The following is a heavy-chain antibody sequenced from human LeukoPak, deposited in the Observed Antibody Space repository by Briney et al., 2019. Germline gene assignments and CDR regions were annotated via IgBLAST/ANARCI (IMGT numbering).Heavy chain of an antibody. CDR3: ARPNDYDYYYYYYMDV. J-gene: IGHJ6*03. Sequence: GGSLSLSCAASGFTFSSYWMHWVRQAPGKGLVWVSRINSDGSSTSYADSVKGRFTISRDNAKNTLYLQMNSLRAEDTAVYYCARPNDYDYYYYYYMDVWGKGTTVTVSS. D-gene: IGHD4/OR15-4a*01. CDR1: GFTFSSYW. CDR2: INSDGSST. V-gene: IGHV3-74*01.